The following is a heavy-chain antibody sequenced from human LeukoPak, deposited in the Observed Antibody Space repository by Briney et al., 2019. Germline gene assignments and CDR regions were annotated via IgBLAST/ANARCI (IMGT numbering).Heavy chain of an antibody. CDR1: GFSFSNYW. CDR3: AGRPTGYSSGYIH. D-gene: IGHD5-18*01. Sequence: GGSLRLSCAASGFSFSNYWMGWVRQAPGKRPEWVANMNIDGSERYYADSVKGRFTISRDNSENIVYLQMNNLRVEDTAVYYCAGRPTGYSSGYIHWGQGTLVTVSS. V-gene: IGHV3-7*03. J-gene: IGHJ4*02. CDR2: MNIDGSER.